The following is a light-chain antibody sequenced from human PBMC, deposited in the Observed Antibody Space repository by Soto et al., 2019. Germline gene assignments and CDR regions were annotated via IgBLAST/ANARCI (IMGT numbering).Light chain of an antibody. J-gene: IGLJ1*01. CDR3: CSYAGSSTS. Sequence: QSVLTQPASVSGSPGQSITISCTGTSSDVGSYNLVSWYQQHPGKAPKLMIYEGSKRPSGVSTRFSGSKSGNTASLTISGLQAEDEADYYCCSYAGSSTSFGTGTKLTVL. CDR2: EGS. V-gene: IGLV2-23*01. CDR1: SSDVGSYNL.